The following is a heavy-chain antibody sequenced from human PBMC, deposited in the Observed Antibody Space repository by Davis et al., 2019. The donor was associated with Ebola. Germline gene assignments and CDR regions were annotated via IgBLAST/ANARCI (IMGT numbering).Heavy chain of an antibody. CDR3: ARDLFDY. CDR1: RFTFSIYS. Sequence: LSLTCAASRFTFSIYSMNWVRQAPGKGLEWVSYISSSSSTIYYADSVKGRFTISRDNAKNSLYLQMNSLRDEDTAIYYCARDLFDYWGQGTLVTVSS. CDR2: ISSSSSTI. V-gene: IGHV3-48*02. J-gene: IGHJ4*02.